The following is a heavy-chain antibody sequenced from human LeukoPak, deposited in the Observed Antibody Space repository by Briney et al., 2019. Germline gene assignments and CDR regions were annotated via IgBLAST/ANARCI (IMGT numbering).Heavy chain of an antibody. D-gene: IGHD6-6*01. CDR3: ARGMREYSSSSWDY. Sequence: GGSLRLSCAASGFTFSSYSMNWVRQAPGKGLEWVSSISSSSSYIYYADSVKGRFTISRDNAKTSLYLQMNSLRAEDTAVYYCARGMREYSSSSWDYWGQGTLVTVSS. V-gene: IGHV3-21*01. CDR1: GFTFSSYS. J-gene: IGHJ4*02. CDR2: ISSSSSYI.